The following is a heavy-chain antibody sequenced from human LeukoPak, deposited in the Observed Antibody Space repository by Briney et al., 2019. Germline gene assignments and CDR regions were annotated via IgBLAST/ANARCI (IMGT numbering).Heavy chain of an antibody. CDR1: GGSISSGSYY. CDR3: ARDASSTRFDAFDI. CDR2: IYYSGST. V-gene: IGHV4-39*07. Sequence: SETLSLTCTVSGGSISSGSYYWGWIRQPPGKGLEWIGSIYYSGSTYYNPSLKSRVTISVDTSKNQFSLKLSSVTAADTAVYYCARDASSTRFDAFDIWGQGTMVTVSS. D-gene: IGHD2-2*01. J-gene: IGHJ3*02.